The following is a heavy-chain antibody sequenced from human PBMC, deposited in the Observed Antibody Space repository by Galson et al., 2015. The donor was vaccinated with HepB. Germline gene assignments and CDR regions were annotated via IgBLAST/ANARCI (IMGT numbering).Heavy chain of an antibody. CDR3: ARIFGELPNFDY. CDR2: ISRSRNFI. Sequence: SLRLSCAASGFSFSSYTMNWVRQAPGKGLEWVSSISRSRNFIYYVDSVKGRFTISRDNAKNSLYLQMNSLRADDTAVYYCARIFGELPNFDYWGQGTLVTVSS. J-gene: IGHJ4*02. D-gene: IGHD3-10*01. V-gene: IGHV3-21*01. CDR1: GFSFSSYT.